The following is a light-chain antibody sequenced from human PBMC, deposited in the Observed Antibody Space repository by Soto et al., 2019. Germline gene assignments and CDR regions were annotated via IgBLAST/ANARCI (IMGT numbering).Light chain of an antibody. CDR2: GAS. J-gene: IGKJ5*01. CDR1: RTFRSN. CDR3: QQHGSSPLIT. Sequence: EIVMTQSPATVSVSPGDRVTISCRASRTFRSNVAWYQQKPGQAPRLLIYGASTMPTGIPARFSGSGSGTDYSTTTSSLQPEEDVVYYCQQHGSSPLITFGQGTKLEIK. V-gene: IGKV3D-15*01.